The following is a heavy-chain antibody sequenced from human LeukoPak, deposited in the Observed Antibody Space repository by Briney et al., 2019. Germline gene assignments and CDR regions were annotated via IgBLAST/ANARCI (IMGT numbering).Heavy chain of an antibody. J-gene: IGHJ6*02. CDR2: ISAYNGNT. D-gene: IGHD3-10*01. CDR3: ARDSWFGDYDLDV. V-gene: IGHV1-18*01. CDR1: GGTFSSYA. Sequence: GASVTVSCKASGGTFSSYAISWVRQAPGQGLEWMGWISAYNGNTNYAQKLQGRVTMTTDTSTSTAYMELRSLRSDDTAVYYCARDSWFGDYDLDVWGQGTTVTVPS.